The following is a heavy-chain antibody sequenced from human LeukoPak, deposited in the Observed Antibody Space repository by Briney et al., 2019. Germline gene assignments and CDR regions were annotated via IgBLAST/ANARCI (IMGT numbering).Heavy chain of an antibody. CDR1: GFTFSSYE. CDR2: ISSSGSTI. V-gene: IGHV3-48*03. Sequence: GGSLRLSCAASGFTFSSYEMNWVRQAPGKGLEWVSYISSSGSTIYYADSVKGRFTISRDNAKNSLYLQMNSLRAEDTAVYYCARDNPSWLRFVGTSQHYFDYWGQGTLVTVSS. CDR3: ARDNPSWLRFVGTSQHYFDY. D-gene: IGHD5-12*01. J-gene: IGHJ4*02.